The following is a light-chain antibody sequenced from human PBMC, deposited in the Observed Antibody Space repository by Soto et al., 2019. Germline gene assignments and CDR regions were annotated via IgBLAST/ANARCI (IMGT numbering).Light chain of an antibody. V-gene: IGKV3D-20*02. Sequence: ESMLPHSPGTLSLSPXXRXTFSXRASQSVSSSYLAWYQQKPGQAPRLLIYDASNRATDIPARFSGSGSGTDFTLTINNLEPEDFAVYYCQQRSNWQAFGQGTRLEI. CDR1: QSVSSSY. CDR2: DAS. J-gene: IGKJ5*01. CDR3: QQRSNWQA.